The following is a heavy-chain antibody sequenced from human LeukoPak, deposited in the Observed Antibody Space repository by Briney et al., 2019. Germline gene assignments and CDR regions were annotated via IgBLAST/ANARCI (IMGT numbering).Heavy chain of an antibody. D-gene: IGHD3-3*01. V-gene: IGHV4-38-2*01. Sequence: PSETLSLTCAVSGYSISSGYYWGWIRQSPGKGLEWSGSIYHSGSTYYNPSLKSRVTISVDTSKNQFSLKLSSVTTTDTALYYCTIGPTYDFWSGYFEYWGRGTMVTVSS. J-gene: IGHJ4*02. CDR1: GYSISSGYY. CDR3: TIGPTYDFWSGYFEY. CDR2: IYHSGST.